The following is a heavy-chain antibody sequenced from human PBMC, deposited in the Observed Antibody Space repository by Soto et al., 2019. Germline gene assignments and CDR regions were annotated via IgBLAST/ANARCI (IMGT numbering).Heavy chain of an antibody. J-gene: IGHJ5*02. Sequence: QLQLQESGPGLVKPSETLSLTCAVSGGSITGSSYYWDWIRQPPGKGLEWIGTIYYSGSTYYNPSLKSRSPTPVDTSKNHFPMKLSSVPAAAPAVYSCARHGNRIWSAPGGQGTLVTVSS. CDR2: IYYSGST. CDR1: GGSITGSSYY. CDR3: ARHGNRIWSAP. V-gene: IGHV4-39*01.